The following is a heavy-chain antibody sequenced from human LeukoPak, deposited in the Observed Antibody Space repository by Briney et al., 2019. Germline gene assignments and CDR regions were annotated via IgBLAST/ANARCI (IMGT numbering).Heavy chain of an antibody. J-gene: IGHJ5*02. CDR3: AREVPTYYYGSGNFDP. Sequence: ASVKVSCKASGYTFTGYYMHWVRQAPGQGLEWMGWINTNTGNPTYAQGFTGRFVFSLDTSVSTAYLQISSLKAEDTAVYYCAREVPTYYYGSGNFDPWGQGTLVTVSS. CDR2: INTNTGNP. CDR1: GYTFTGYY. D-gene: IGHD3-10*01. V-gene: IGHV7-4-1*02.